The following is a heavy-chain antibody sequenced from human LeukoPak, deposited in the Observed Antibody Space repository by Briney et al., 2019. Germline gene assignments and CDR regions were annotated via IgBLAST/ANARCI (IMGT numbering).Heavy chain of an antibody. D-gene: IGHD3-22*01. CDR3: ARSGYYDSSGYDS. V-gene: IGHV1-18*01. Sequence: ASVKISCKASGYTVATYLISWVRQAPGQGLEWMGRVSAQSGNTNYAQNVQGRASLATDAATGTAYMELRSLRFDDTAIYYCARSGYYDSSGYDSWGQGTLVTVSS. CDR2: VSAQSGNT. J-gene: IGHJ5*01. CDR1: GYTVATYL.